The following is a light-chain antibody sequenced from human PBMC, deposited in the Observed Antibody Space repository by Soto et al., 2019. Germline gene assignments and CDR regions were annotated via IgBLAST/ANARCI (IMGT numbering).Light chain of an antibody. CDR1: SSNIGAGYD. CDR2: GNS. J-gene: IGLJ1*01. V-gene: IGLV1-40*01. CDR3: QSYDSSLSAYV. Sequence: QAVVTQPPSVSGAPGQRVTISCTGSSSNIGAGYDVHWYQQLPGTAPKLLIYGNSNRPSGVPDRFSGSKSGTSAPLAITGLQAEDEADYYCQSYDSSLSAYVFGTGTKLTVL.